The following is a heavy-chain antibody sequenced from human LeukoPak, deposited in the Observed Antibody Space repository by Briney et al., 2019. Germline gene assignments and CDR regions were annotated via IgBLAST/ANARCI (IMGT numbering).Heavy chain of an antibody. V-gene: IGHV3-66*01. J-gene: IGHJ3*01. CDR1: GFTVSSNY. CDR2: IYSGGST. D-gene: IGHD3-22*01. Sequence: GGSLRLTCAASGFTVSSNYMSWVRQAPGKGLEWVSVIYSGGSTYYADSEKGRFTISRDNSKNTLYLQMNSLRAEDTAVYYCARDYYYDSSGSGPVVVWGQGTMVTVSS. CDR3: ARDYYYDSSGSGPVVV.